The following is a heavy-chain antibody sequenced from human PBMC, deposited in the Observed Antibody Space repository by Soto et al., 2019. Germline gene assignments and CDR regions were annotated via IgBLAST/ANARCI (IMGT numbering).Heavy chain of an antibody. CDR3: AKSSAGGSGSYYAPPYYYYGMDV. Sequence: EVQLLESGGGLVQPGGSLRLSCAASGFTFSSYAMSWVRQAPGKGLEWVSAISGSGGSTYYADSVKGRFTISRDNSKNTLYLQMHSRRAEDTAVYYCAKSSAGGSGSYYAPPYYYYGMDVWGQGTTVTVSS. D-gene: IGHD3-10*01. V-gene: IGHV3-23*01. CDR2: ISGSGGST. CDR1: GFTFSSYA. J-gene: IGHJ6*02.